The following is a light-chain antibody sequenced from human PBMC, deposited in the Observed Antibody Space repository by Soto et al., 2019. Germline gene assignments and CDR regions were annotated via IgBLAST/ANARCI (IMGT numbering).Light chain of an antibody. J-gene: IGKJ1*01. CDR1: QSVTSS. V-gene: IGKV3-15*01. Sequence: EIVWTPSPATLSLSPGERATLSCRASQSVTSSCLAWYQQKPGQAPRLLIYGASTRATGIPARFSGSGSGTEFTLTISSMQYEDFAVYYCQQYNNWPQWTFGQGTSVE. CDR3: QQYNNWPQWT. CDR2: GAS.